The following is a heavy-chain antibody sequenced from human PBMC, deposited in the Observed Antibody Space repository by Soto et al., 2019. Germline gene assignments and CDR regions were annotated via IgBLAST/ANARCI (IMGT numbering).Heavy chain of an antibody. D-gene: IGHD2-2*01. J-gene: IGHJ4*02. V-gene: IGHV4-34*01. Sequence: PSETLSLTCAVYGGSFSGYYWSWIRQPPGKGLEWIGEINHSGSTNYNPSLKSRVTISVDTSKNQLSLKLSSVTAADTAVYYCARVVVVPAALDYWGQGTLVTVSS. CDR2: INHSGST. CDR3: ARVVVVPAALDY. CDR1: GGSFSGYY.